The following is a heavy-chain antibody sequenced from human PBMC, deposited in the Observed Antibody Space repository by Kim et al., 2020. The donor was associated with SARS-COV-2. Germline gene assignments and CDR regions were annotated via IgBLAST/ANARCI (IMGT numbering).Heavy chain of an antibody. J-gene: IGHJ1*01. V-gene: IGHV4-34*01. CDR3: ASVNYYVRYFQH. CDR2: IYHSGST. CDR1: GGSFSGYY. Sequence: SETLSLTCAVYGGSFSGYYWSWIRQPPGKGLEWIGEIYHSGSTNYNPSLKRRVTISVDTSKNQFSLKLSSVTAADTAVYYCASVNYYVRYFQHWGQGNLATVSS. D-gene: IGHD3-10*02.